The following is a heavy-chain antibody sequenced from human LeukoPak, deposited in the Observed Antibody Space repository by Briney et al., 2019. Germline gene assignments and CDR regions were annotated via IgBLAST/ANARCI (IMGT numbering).Heavy chain of an antibody. Sequence: GGSLRLSCAAPGFTFSSYAMSWVRQAPGKGLEWVSAISGSGGSTYYADSVKGRFTISRDNSKNTLYLQMNSLRAEDTAVYYCAKDSYYDSSGYYRYWGQGTLVTVSS. CDR1: GFTFSSYA. J-gene: IGHJ4*02. D-gene: IGHD3-22*01. CDR3: AKDSYYDSSGYYRY. CDR2: ISGSGGST. V-gene: IGHV3-23*01.